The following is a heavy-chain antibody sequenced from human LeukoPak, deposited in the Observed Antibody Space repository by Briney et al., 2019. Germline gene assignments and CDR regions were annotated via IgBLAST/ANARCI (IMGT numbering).Heavy chain of an antibody. J-gene: IGHJ4*02. CDR2: IYYSGST. D-gene: IGHD1-26*01. CDR3: ARDSSYGEDY. Sequence: PSETLSLTCAVYGGSFSGYYWSWIRQPPGKGLEWIGYIYYSGSTYYNPSLKSRVTISVDTSKNQFSLKLSSVTAADTAVYYCARDSSYGEDYWGQGTLVTVSS. CDR1: GGSFSGYY. V-gene: IGHV4-30-4*01.